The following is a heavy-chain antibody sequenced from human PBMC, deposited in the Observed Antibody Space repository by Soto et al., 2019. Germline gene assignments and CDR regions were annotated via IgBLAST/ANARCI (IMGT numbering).Heavy chain of an antibody. D-gene: IGHD6-19*01. Sequence: QVQLVQSGAEVKKPGASVKVSCKASGYTFTSYGISWVRQAPGQGLEWMGWISASNGNTNYAQKLQGRVTMTTDTSTSTAYMELRSLRADDTAVYYCASTIALAGKGDSYYMDVSGKGTTVIV. CDR3: ASTIALAGKGDSYYMDV. CDR1: GYTFTSYG. J-gene: IGHJ6*03. V-gene: IGHV1-18*01. CDR2: ISASNGNT.